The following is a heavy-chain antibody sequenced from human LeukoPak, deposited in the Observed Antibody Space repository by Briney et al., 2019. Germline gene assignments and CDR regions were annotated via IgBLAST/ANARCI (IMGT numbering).Heavy chain of an antibody. CDR1: GGSISSYY. D-gene: IGHD6-25*01. V-gene: IGHV4-4*09. Sequence: PSETLSLTCTVSGGSISSYYWSWIRQPPWKGLEWIGYIYTSGSTNYNPSLKSRVTISVDTSKNQFSLKLSSVTAADTAVYYCARLLAARIDYWGQGTLVTVSS. CDR3: ARLLAARIDY. CDR2: IYTSGST. J-gene: IGHJ4*02.